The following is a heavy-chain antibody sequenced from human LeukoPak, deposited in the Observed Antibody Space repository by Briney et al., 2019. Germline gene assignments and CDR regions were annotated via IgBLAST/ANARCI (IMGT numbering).Heavy chain of an antibody. CDR2: ISAYNGHT. V-gene: IGHV1-18*01. CDR1: GYGFTSYG. D-gene: IGHD2-2*01. Sequence: ASVKVSCKASGYGFTSYGFSWVRQSPGQGLEWMGWISAYNGHTEYAQKFQGRVTMTTDTSTSTAYMELRSVRSDDTAVYFCARDRARSAMAREFQHWGQGTQVTVSS. J-gene: IGHJ1*01. CDR3: ARDRARSAMAREFQH.